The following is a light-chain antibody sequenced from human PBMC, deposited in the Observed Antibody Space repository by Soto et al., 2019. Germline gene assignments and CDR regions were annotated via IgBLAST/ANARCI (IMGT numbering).Light chain of an antibody. CDR2: DVS. V-gene: IGLV2-11*01. J-gene: IGLJ1*01. Sequence: QSALTQPRSVSGSHGQSVTISCTGTSSDVGGYNYVSWYQQHPGKAPKLMIYDVSERPSGVPDRFSGSKSGNTASLTISGLQGGDEAYYYRCSYAGSFFVFRTGTKLTVL. CDR1: SSDVGGYNY. CDR3: CSYAGSFFV.